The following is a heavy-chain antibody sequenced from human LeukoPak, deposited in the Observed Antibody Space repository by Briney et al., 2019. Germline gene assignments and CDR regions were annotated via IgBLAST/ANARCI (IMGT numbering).Heavy chain of an antibody. CDR3: AREGIAARRGFDP. CDR2: MNPNSGNT. CDR1: GGTFSSYA. D-gene: IGHD6-6*01. V-gene: IGHV1-8*02. Sequence: ASVKVSCKASGGTFSSYAINWVRQATGQGLEWMGWMNPNSGNTGYAQKFQGRVTMTRNTSISTAYMELSSLRSEDTAVYYCAREGIAARRGFDPWGQGTLVTVSS. J-gene: IGHJ5*02.